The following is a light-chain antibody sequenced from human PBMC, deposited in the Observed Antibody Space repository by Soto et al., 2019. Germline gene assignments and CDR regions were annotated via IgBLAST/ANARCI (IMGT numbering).Light chain of an antibody. CDR2: EAS. CDR3: QQYAYSPIT. Sequence: EIVLTQSPGTLSLSPGERVTLSCRASQSISRSYLAWYQQKPGQAPRLLIYEASTRATGTPDRFSGSGSGTAFTLTITRLEPEDFAVFYCQQYAYSPITFGQGTRLEIK. V-gene: IGKV3-20*01. CDR1: QSISRSY. J-gene: IGKJ5*01.